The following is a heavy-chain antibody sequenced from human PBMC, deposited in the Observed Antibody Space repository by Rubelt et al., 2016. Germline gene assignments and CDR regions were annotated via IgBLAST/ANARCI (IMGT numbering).Heavy chain of an antibody. CDR3: ARDQRSRQQQLVLHRGGAFDI. D-gene: IGHD6-13*01. CDR2: IWYDGSNK. Sequence: QVQLVESGGGVVQPGRSLRLSCAASGFTFSSYGMHWVRQAPGKGLEWVAVIWYDGSNKYYADSVKGRFTISGDNSKNTLYLQRNSLRAEDAAVYYCARDQRSRQQQLVLHRGGAFDIWGQGTMGTVSS. J-gene: IGHJ3*02. V-gene: IGHV3-33*01. CDR1: GFTFSSYG.